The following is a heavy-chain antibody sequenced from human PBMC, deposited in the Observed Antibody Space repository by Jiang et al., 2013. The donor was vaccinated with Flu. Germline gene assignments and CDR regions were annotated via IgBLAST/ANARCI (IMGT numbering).Heavy chain of an antibody. V-gene: IGHV4-34*01. D-gene: IGHD1-26*01. CDR2: INQSGST. Sequence: LLKPSETLSLTCAVYGPSFSGHYWSWIRQPPGKGLEWLGEINQSGSTNYNPSLKSRVTISVDTSKNQFSLKLSSVTAADTAVYYCTGGGWEVRFDDWGQGTLVTVSS. J-gene: IGHJ4*02. CDR3: TGGGWEVRFDD. CDR1: GPSFSGHY.